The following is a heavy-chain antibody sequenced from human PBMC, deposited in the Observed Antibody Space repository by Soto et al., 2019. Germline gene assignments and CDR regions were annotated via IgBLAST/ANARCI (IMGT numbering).Heavy chain of an antibody. D-gene: IGHD5-18*01. V-gene: IGHV6-1*01. CDR2: TYYRSKWYN. J-gene: IGHJ6*03. CDR3: ARAVDTAMVPYYYYYMDV. Sequence: KQSQTLSLTCAISGDSVSSNSAAWNWIRQSPSRGLEWLGRTYYRSKWYNDYAVSVKSRITINPDTSKNQFSLQLNSVTPEDTAVYYCARAVDTAMVPYYYYYMDVWGKGTTVTVSS. CDR1: GDSVSSNSAA.